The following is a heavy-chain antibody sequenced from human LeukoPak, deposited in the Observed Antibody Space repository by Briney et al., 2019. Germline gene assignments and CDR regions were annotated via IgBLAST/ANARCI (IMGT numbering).Heavy chain of an antibody. V-gene: IGHV1-8*01. CDR2: MNPNSGNT. CDR1: GYTFTSYD. CDR3: ARGRRLDYYYYYGMDV. J-gene: IGHJ6*02. D-gene: IGHD6-19*01. Sequence: ASVKVSCKASGYTFTSYDINWVRQATGQGLEWMGWMNPNSGNTGYAQKFQGRVTMTRNTSISTAYMELSSLRSEDTAVYYCARGRRLDYYYYYGMDVWGQGTTVTVSS.